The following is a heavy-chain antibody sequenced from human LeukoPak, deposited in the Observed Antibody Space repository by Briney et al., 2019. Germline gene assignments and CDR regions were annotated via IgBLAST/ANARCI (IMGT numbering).Heavy chain of an antibody. J-gene: IGHJ4*02. CDR1: GGPISSGDYY. V-gene: IGHV4-30-4*01. Sequence: SQTLSLTCTVSGGPISSGDYYWSWLRQPPGKGLEWIGYIYYSGSTYFNPSLKSRVTISVETSKNQFSLKLSSVTAADTAVYYCARVPVYSGTYFDYWGQGTLVTVSS. D-gene: IGHD1-26*01. CDR2: IYYSGST. CDR3: ARVPVYSGTYFDY.